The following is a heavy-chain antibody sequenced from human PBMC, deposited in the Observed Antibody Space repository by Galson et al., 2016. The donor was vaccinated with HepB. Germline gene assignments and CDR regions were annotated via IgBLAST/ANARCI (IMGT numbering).Heavy chain of an antibody. J-gene: IGHJ2*01. V-gene: IGHV3-13*01. CDR3: ARSAYCGNDCPAPNWHLDL. CDR2: IGPIADT. D-gene: IGHD2-21*02. Sequence: SLRLSCAASGFSFSDYDMHWVRQPPGKGLEWVSAIGPIADTYYPGSVKDRFTISRENAKNSVYLQMNSLRAGDTAVYFCARSAYCGNDCPAPNWHLDLWGRGTLVTVSS. CDR1: GFSFSDYD.